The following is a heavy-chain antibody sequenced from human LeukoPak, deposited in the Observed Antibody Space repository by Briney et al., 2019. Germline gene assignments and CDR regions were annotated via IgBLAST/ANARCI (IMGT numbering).Heavy chain of an antibody. CDR2: INSGGSSI. CDR1: GFIFSSYE. V-gene: IGHV3-48*03. J-gene: IGHJ4*02. Sequence: PGGSLRFSCAASGFIFSSYEMNWVRQAPGKGLEWVSYINSGGSSIYYAVSVRGRFTISRDNTKNSLYLQMNTLRAEDTAVYYCVRDQGTWEYDFWGQGTLVTVSS. D-gene: IGHD1-1*01. CDR3: VRDQGTWEYDF.